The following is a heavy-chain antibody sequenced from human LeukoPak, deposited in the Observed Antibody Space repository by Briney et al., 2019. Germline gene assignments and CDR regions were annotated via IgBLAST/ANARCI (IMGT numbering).Heavy chain of an antibody. CDR2: ISGSGGST. CDR3: AKGDFYDSSGYYSSIDY. CDR1: GFTFSSYA. V-gene: IGHV3-23*01. Sequence: GGSLRLSCAASGFTFSSYAMSWVRQAPGKGLEWVSAISGSGGSTYYADSVKGRFTISRDNSKNTLYMQMNSLIAEDTAVYYCAKGDFYDSSGYYSSIDYWGQGTLVTVSS. D-gene: IGHD3-22*01. J-gene: IGHJ4*02.